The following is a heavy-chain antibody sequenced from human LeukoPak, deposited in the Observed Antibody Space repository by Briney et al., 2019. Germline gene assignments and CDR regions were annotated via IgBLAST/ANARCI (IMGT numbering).Heavy chain of an antibody. CDR3: ARRKWELGVHYYYYMDV. D-gene: IGHD1-26*01. J-gene: IGHJ6*03. V-gene: IGHV4-59*01. CDR2: IYYSGST. CDR1: GGSISSYY. Sequence: SETLSLTCTVSGGSISSYYWSWIRQPPGKGLEWIGYIYYSGSTNYNPSLKSRVTISVDTSKNQFSLKLSSVTAADTAVYYCARRKWELGVHYYYYMDVWGKGTTVTISS.